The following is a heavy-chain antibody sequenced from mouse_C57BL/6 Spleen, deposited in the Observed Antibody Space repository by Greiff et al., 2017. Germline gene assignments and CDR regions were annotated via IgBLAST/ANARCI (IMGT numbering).Heavy chain of an antibody. D-gene: IGHD1-1*01. J-gene: IGHJ2*01. Sequence: EVKLMESGGGLVKPGGSLKLSCAASGFTFSSYAMSWVRQTPEKRLEWVATISDGGSYTYYPDNVKGRFTISRDNAKNNLYLQMSHLKSEDTAMYYCARENYYGSSDYFDYGGQGTTLTVSS. V-gene: IGHV5-4*01. CDR1: GFTFSSYA. CDR3: ARENYYGSSDYFDY. CDR2: ISDGGSYT.